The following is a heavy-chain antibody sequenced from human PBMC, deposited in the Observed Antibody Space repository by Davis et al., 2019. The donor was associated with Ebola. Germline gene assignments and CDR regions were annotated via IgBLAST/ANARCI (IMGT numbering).Heavy chain of an antibody. CDR1: GFPFNRAW. CDR3: TRIQGGYYFGMDV. D-gene: IGHD5-18*01. J-gene: IGHJ6*02. CDR2: IKSKADYGTT. Sequence: PGGSLRLSCVTSGFPFNRAWMSWVRQAPGKGLEWLGRIKSKADYGTTDYAAPVTGRFTISRDDSKNTLYLQMDSLKTEDTAVYYCTRIQGGYYFGMDVWGQGTTVTVSS. V-gene: IGHV3-15*01.